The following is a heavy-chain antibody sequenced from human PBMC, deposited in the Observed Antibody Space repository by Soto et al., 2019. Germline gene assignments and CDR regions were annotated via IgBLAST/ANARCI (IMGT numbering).Heavy chain of an antibody. J-gene: IGHJ3*02. CDR3: ARYSTGWFDAFDI. Sequence: EVQLLESGEGLVQPGGSLRLSCAASGFTFSSYAMSWVRQAPGKGLEWVSSTSGSGGSTYYADSVKGRFTFSRDNSKNTLYLQMNSLRVEDTAIYYCARYSTGWFDAFDIWGQGTMVTVSS. CDR1: GFTFSSYA. V-gene: IGHV3-23*01. D-gene: IGHD6-19*01. CDR2: TSGSGGST.